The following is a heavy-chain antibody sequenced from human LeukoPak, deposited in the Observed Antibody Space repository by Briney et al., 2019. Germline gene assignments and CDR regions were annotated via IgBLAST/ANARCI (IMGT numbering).Heavy chain of an antibody. CDR2: IYTSGST. Sequence: PSETLSLTCTVSGGSISSYYWSWIRQPAGKGQEWIGRIYTSGSTNYNPSLKSRVTISVDKSKNQFSLKLSSVTAADTAVYYCARAYYYDSSGYYFFDYWGQGTLVTVSS. CDR3: ARAYYYDSSGYYFFDY. V-gene: IGHV4-4*07. D-gene: IGHD3-22*01. CDR1: GGSISSYY. J-gene: IGHJ4*02.